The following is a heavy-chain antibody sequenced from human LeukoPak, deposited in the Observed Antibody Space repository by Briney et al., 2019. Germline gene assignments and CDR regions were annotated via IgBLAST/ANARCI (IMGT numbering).Heavy chain of an antibody. J-gene: IGHJ4*02. D-gene: IGHD1-26*01. CDR3: ARDRGSYRFDY. V-gene: IGHV4-39*07. CDR1: GGSISSSSYY. CDR2: IYYSGST. Sequence: PSETLSLTCTVSGGSISSSSYYWGWIRQPPGKGLEWIGSIYYSGSTYYNPSLKSRVTISVDTSKNQFSLKLNSVTAADTAVYYCARDRGSYRFDYWGQGSLVTVSS.